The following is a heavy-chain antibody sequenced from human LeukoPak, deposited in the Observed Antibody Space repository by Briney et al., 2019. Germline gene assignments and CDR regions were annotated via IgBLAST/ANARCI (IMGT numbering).Heavy chain of an antibody. Sequence: SETLSLTCSVSGASITSAYWSWIRQSPGKGLEWIGYGFYSGVTNYSPSLKGRVTIAVGTSKNHCSLEVASVTAADTAVYYCAKEPFNYWGQGTLVTVSS. CDR2: GFYSGVT. CDR3: AKEPFNY. V-gene: IGHV4-59*13. J-gene: IGHJ4*02. CDR1: GASITSAY.